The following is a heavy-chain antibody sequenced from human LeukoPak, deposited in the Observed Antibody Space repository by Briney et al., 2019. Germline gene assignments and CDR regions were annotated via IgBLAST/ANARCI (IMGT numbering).Heavy chain of an antibody. CDR3: ARDYIAAAPQYNRFDP. J-gene: IGHJ5*02. Sequence: ASVKVSCKVSGYTLTELSMHWVRQAPGQGLEWMAWINPNSGDTNYAQKFQGRVTMTRDTSVSTAYMELSRLRSDDTAVYYCARDYIAAAPQYNRFDPWGQGTLVTVSS. V-gene: IGHV1-2*02. D-gene: IGHD6-13*01. CDR2: INPNSGDT. CDR1: GYTLTELS.